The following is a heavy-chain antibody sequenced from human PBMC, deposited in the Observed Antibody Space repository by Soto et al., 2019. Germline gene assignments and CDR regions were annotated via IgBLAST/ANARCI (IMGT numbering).Heavy chain of an antibody. Sequence: PGGSLRLSCAASGFTFSDFGMPWVRQAPGKGLEWVASVSFDGTKKHSADSVKGRFTISRDNSRNTLDLQMNSLRAGDTAVYYCARRSTLRYHAIDVGGQGTTVTVSS. D-gene: IGHD2-2*01. CDR3: ARRSTLRYHAIDV. CDR2: VSFDGTKK. V-gene: IGHV3-30*03. J-gene: IGHJ6*02. CDR1: GFTFSDFG.